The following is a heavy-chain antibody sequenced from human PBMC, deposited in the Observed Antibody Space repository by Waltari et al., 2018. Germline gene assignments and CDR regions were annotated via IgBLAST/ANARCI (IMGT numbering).Heavy chain of an antibody. D-gene: IGHD3-3*01. CDR2: IYHSGST. V-gene: IGHV4-38-2*01. CDR3: ARQEPYYDFWSGYPRQYYMDV. Sequence: QVQLQESGPGLVKPSETLSLTCAVSGYSISSGYYWGWIRHPPGKGLDWIGSIYHSGSTYYNPSLKSRVTISVDTSKNQFSLKLSSVTAADTAVYYCARQEPYYDFWSGYPRQYYMDVWGKGTTVTVSS. J-gene: IGHJ6*03. CDR1: GYSISSGYY.